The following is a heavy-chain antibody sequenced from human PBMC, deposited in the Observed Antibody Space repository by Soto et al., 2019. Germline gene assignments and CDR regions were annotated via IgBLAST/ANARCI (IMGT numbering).Heavy chain of an antibody. J-gene: IGHJ4*02. Sequence: ASVKVSCKASGYTFTSYHITWVRQAPGQGLEWMGWISAYNGNTNYAQNFQGRVSMTTDSSTTTAYMELRNLRSDDTAVYYCAREKVVAANDYWGQGTLVTVSS. CDR2: ISAYNGNT. V-gene: IGHV1-18*01. CDR1: GYTFTSYH. D-gene: IGHD2-15*01. CDR3: AREKVVAANDY.